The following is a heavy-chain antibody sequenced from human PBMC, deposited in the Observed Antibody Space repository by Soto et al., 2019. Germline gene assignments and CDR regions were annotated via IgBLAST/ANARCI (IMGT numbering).Heavy chain of an antibody. Sequence: SATLSLTSTVSGRSLSSSSYYWGWIRQPAGKGLGWIGSIYYSGSTYYDPSLKSRVTISLHTATHQFSPKLSSVTAADTAVYDGARPILWYGEANYAMDVWGQGTTVTVSS. V-gene: IGHV4-39*01. CDR3: ARPILWYGEANYAMDV. CDR1: GRSLSSSSYY. CDR2: IYYSGST. D-gene: IGHD3-10*01. J-gene: IGHJ6*02.